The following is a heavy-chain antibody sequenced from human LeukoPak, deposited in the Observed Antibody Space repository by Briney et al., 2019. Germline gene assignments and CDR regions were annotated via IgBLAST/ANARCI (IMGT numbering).Heavy chain of an antibody. Sequence: GGSLRLSCAASGFTFSSYGMHWVRQAPGKGLEGVAYIQYDGSNEQYADSVKGRFSISRDSSKNTLYLQMNSLRAEDTAVYYCASLNDYVWGSYFWGQGTLVTVSS. J-gene: IGHJ4*02. CDR1: GFTFSSYG. V-gene: IGHV3-30*02. CDR2: IQYDGSNE. D-gene: IGHD3-16*01. CDR3: ASLNDYVWGSYF.